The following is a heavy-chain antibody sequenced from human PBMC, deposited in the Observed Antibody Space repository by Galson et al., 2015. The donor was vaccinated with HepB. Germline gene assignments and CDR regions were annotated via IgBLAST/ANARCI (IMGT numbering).Heavy chain of an antibody. CDR2: ISSSSSTI. CDR3: ARDTSGDYGDYVDFDY. Sequence: SLRLSCAASGFTFSSYSMNWVRQAPGKGLEWVSYISSSSSTIYYADPVKGRFTISRDNAKNSLYLQMNSLRAEDTAVYYCARDTSGDYGDYVDFDYWGQGTLVTVSS. CDR1: GFTFSSYS. V-gene: IGHV3-48*01. D-gene: IGHD4-17*01. J-gene: IGHJ4*02.